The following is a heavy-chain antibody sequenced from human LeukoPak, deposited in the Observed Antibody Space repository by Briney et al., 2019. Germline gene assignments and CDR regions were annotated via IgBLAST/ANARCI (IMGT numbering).Heavy chain of an antibody. CDR1: GGSISSYY. J-gene: IGHJ6*02. V-gene: IGHV4-4*07. Sequence: SETLSLTCTVSGGSISSYYWSWIRQPAGKGREWIGRIYTSGSTNYNPSLKSRVTTSVDTSKNQFSLKLSSVTAADTAVYYCARVGDYYYYGMDVWGQGTTVTVSS. CDR2: IYTSGST. CDR3: ARVGDYYYYGMDV.